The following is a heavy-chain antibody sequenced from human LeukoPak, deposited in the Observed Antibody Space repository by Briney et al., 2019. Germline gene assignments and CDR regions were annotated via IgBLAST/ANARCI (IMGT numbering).Heavy chain of an antibody. CDR3: AFIGRYCSSTSCSFDY. CDR2: INPNSGGT. J-gene: IGHJ4*02. Sequence: APVKVSCKASGYTFTGYYMHWVRQAPGQGLEWMGRINPNSGGTNYAQKFQGRVTMTRDTSISTAYMELSRLRSDDTAVYYCAFIGRYCSSTSCSFDYWGQGTLVTVSS. V-gene: IGHV1-2*02. CDR1: GYTFTGYY. D-gene: IGHD2-2*01.